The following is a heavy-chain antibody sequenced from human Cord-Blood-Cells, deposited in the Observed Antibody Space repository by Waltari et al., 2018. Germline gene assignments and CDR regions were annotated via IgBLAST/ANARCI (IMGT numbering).Heavy chain of an antibody. D-gene: IGHD3-22*01. CDR2: ISWNSGSI. CDR1: GFTFVDYA. Sequence: EVQLVESGGGWVQPGRSLRLSCAASGFTFVDYAMHWVRQAPGKGLEWVSGISWNSGSIGYADSVKGRFTISRDNAKNSLYLQMNSLRAEDTALYYCARYDSSGYYYYWGQGTLVTVSS. CDR3: ARYDSSGYYYY. V-gene: IGHV3-9*01. J-gene: IGHJ4*02.